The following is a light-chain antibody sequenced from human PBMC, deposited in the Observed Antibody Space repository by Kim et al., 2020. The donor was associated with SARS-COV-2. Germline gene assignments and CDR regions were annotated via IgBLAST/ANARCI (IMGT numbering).Light chain of an antibody. CDR3: NSYKRSDTWV. Sequence: AGTMARIGSRSDVGAYNVVSWYQQHPGQAPEVMIHDVSERPSGVSNRFSGSKSGNTASLTICGVEAEDEADYYCNSYKRSDTWVFGGGTQLTVL. V-gene: IGLV2-14*03. CDR2: DVS. J-gene: IGLJ3*02. CDR1: RSDVGAYNV.